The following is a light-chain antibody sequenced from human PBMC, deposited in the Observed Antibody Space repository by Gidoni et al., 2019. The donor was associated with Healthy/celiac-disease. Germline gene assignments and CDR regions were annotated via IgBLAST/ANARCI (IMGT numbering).Light chain of an antibody. CDR2: WAS. Sequence: DIVMTQSPDSLAVSLGERATINCKSSQSVLYSSNNKNYLAWYQQKPGQPPKLLIYWASTRESGVPDRFSGSGSGTDFTLTISSLQVEDVAVYYCQQYYSTPPTFGQGTKVEIK. J-gene: IGKJ1*01. CDR3: QQYYSTPPT. CDR1: QSVLYSSNNKNY. V-gene: IGKV4-1*01.